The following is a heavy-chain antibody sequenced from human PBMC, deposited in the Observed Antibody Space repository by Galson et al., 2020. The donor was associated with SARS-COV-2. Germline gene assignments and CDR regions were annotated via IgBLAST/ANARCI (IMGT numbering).Heavy chain of an antibody. J-gene: IGHJ6*02. V-gene: IGHV2-70*11. CDR1: GFSLSTSGMC. Sequence: ESGPTLVKPTQTLTLTCTFSGFSLSTSGMCVSWIRQPPGKALEWLARIDWDDDKYYSTSLKTRLTISKDTSKNQVVLTMTNMDPVDTATYYCARITHNYYYYGMDVWGQGTTVTVSS. CDR2: IDWDDDK. CDR3: ARITHNYYYYGMDV.